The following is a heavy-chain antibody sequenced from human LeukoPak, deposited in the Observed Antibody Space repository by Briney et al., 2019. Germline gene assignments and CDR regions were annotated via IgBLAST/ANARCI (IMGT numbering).Heavy chain of an antibody. CDR2: ISTSGGST. V-gene: IGHV3-23*01. CDR1: GFTFSSYA. J-gene: IGHJ4*02. D-gene: IGHD6-13*01. Sequence: PGGSLRLSCAASGFTFSSYAMSWVRQAPGKGLEWVSTISTSGGSTYYTDSVKGRFTISRDNSKNTVYLEMNSLRAEDTAVYYCAKRPQQLTTGPFGDWGQGTLVTVSS. CDR3: AKRPQQLTTGPFGD.